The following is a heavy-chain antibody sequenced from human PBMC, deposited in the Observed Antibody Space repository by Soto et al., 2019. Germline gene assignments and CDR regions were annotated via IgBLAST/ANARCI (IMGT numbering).Heavy chain of an antibody. CDR3: AKIYDYVWGSYRYHDY. V-gene: IGHV3-23*01. D-gene: IGHD3-16*02. CDR1: GFTFSSYA. CDR2: ISGSGGST. Sequence: GGSLSLSCAASGFTFSSYAMSWVRQAPGKGLEWVSAISGSGGSTYYADSVKGRFTISRDNSKNTLYLQMNSLRAEDTAVYYCAKIYDYVWGSYRYHDYWGQGTLVTVSS. J-gene: IGHJ4*02.